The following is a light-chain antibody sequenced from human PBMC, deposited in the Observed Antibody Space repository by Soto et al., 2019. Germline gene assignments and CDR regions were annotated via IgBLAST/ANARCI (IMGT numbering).Light chain of an antibody. CDR3: ASWDDRLGAVI. CDR2: SNN. Sequence: QSVLTQPRSETGTPGQKVFISCYGSSSNIGGTNYAYWYQQLPGAAPKLLMHSNNLRPSGVPERISGSKFGTAASLAISGLRSEDEAVYYCASWDDRLGAVIFGGGTKVTVL. V-gene: IGLV1-47*02. CDR1: SSNIGGTNY. J-gene: IGLJ2*01.